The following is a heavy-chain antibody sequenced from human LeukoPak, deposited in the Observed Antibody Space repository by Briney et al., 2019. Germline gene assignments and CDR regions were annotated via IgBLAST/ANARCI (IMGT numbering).Heavy chain of an antibody. CDR2: IRGGGGSA. J-gene: IGHJ3*02. V-gene: IGHV3-23*01. Sequence: GGSLRLSCTASGFTFSAYAMMWVRQAPGKGPEWVSAIRGGGGSAFYADSVKGRFTISRDNSKYTLFLQMNSLRAEDTAVYYCARGPNGDYIGAFDMWGPGTMVTVSS. CDR3: ARGPNGDYIGAFDM. CDR1: GFTFSAYA. D-gene: IGHD4-17*01.